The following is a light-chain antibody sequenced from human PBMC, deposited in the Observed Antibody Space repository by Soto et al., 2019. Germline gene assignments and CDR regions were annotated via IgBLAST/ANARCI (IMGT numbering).Light chain of an antibody. Sequence: EIVLTQSPGTLSLSPGERATLSCRASQSVSSSYLAWYQQKPGQAPRLLIYGASSRATGIPDRFSGSGSGTDFTLTISRQEPEDFAVYYCQQYGSSPYTFGQGTRLEIK. CDR2: GAS. V-gene: IGKV3-20*01. J-gene: IGKJ5*01. CDR1: QSVSSSY. CDR3: QQYGSSPYT.